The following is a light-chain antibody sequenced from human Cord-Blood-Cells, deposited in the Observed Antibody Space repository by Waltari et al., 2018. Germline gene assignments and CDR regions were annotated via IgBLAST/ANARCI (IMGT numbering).Light chain of an antibody. Sequence: DIVMIQYPDSLAVSLGERATINCKSSQSVLYSSNNKNYLAWYQQKPGQPPKLLIYWASTRESGVPDRFSGSGSGTDFTLTISSLQAEDVAVYYCQQYYSTPFTFGPGTKVDIK. J-gene: IGKJ3*01. CDR1: QSVLYSSNNKNY. CDR2: WAS. CDR3: QQYYSTPFT. V-gene: IGKV4-1*01.